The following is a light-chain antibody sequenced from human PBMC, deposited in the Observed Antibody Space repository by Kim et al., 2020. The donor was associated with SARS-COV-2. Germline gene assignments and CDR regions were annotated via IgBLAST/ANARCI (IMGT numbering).Light chain of an antibody. J-gene: IGLJ2*01. CDR3: SSYTDDSTVI. CDR1: SSDVGGYNF. CDR2: DVS. V-gene: IGLV2-14*03. Sequence: GQPITIACTGTSSDVGGYNFASWYQQHPGKAPKLMIYDVSTRPSGVSNRFSGSKSGNTASLTISGLQAEDEADYYCSSYTDDSTVIFGGGTQLTVL.